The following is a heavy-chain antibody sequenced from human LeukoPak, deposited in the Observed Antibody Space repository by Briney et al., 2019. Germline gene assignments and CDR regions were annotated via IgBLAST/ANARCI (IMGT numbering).Heavy chain of an antibody. V-gene: IGHV3-66*01. J-gene: IGHJ4*02. CDR1: RFTVSSNY. D-gene: IGHD2-2*01. CDR3: AKESLRVVPSATFDY. Sequence: PGGSLRLSCAASRFTVSSNYMTWVRQAAGKGLEWVSVIYSGGSTYYADSVKGRFTISRDNSKNTLYLQMHSLRAEDTAVYYCAKESLRVVPSATFDYWGQGTLVTVSS. CDR2: IYSGGST.